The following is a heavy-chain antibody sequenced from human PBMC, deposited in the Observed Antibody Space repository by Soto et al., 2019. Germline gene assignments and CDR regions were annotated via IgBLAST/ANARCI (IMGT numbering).Heavy chain of an antibody. CDR3: AKGDGTVGNLYYFDN. Sequence: PGGSLRLSCAASGVTFSTYAMSWVRQAPGKGLEWVSAISGSVGSTYYADSVKGRFTISRDNSKSTLYLQMNSLRAEDTALYYCAKGDGTVGNLYYFDNWGQEALVTVAS. J-gene: IGHJ4*02. D-gene: IGHD4-17*01. V-gene: IGHV3-23*01. CDR1: GVTFSTYA. CDR2: ISGSVGST.